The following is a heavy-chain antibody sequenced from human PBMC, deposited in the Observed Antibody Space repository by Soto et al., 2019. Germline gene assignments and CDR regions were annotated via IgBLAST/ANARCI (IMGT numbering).Heavy chain of an antibody. D-gene: IGHD6-6*01. CDR1: GGSFSGYY. CDR3: ARLHSTSSGGDY. V-gene: IGHV4-34*01. CDR2: INHSGST. Sequence: QVQLQQWGAGLLKPSETLSLTCAVYGGSFSGYYWTWIRQPTGKGLEWIGEINHSGSTNYNPSLKSRVTMSVDTSKNQFSLKLSSVTAADTAVYYCARLHSTSSGGDYWGQGTLVIVSS. J-gene: IGHJ4*02.